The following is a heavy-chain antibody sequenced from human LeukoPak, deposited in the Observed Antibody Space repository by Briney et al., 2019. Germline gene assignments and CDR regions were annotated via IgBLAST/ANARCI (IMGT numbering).Heavy chain of an antibody. CDR3: TTDPPIDTAMDTGDY. CDR2: IKSKTDGGTT. J-gene: IGHJ4*02. Sequence: GGSLRLSCAASGFTFSSYSMNWVRQAPGKGLEWVGRIKSKTDGGTTGYAAPVKGRFTISRDDSKNTLYLQMNSLKTEDTAVYYCTTDPPIDTAMDTGDYWGQGTLVTVSS. D-gene: IGHD5-18*01. V-gene: IGHV3-15*01. CDR1: GFTFSSYS.